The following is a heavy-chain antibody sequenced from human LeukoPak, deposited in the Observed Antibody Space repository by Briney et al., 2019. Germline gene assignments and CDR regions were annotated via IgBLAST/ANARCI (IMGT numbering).Heavy chain of an antibody. CDR1: GGSISSYY. D-gene: IGHD6-13*01. Sequence: SETLSLTCTVSGGSISSYYWSWIRQPAGKGLEWNGRIYTSGSTNYNPSLKSRVTMSVDTSKNQFSLKLSSVTAADTAVYYCARGAGPRTYYYGMDVWGQGTTVTVSS. CDR2: IYTSGST. V-gene: IGHV4-4*07. CDR3: ARGAGPRTYYYGMDV. J-gene: IGHJ6*02.